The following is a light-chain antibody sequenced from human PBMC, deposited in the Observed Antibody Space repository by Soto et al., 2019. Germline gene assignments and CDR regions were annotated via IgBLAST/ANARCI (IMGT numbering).Light chain of an antibody. CDR1: SRDVGGYNL. J-gene: IGLJ1*01. CDR2: EVS. CDR3: CSYAGSNNFDV. Sequence: QAVLTQPASVSGSPGQPVTLSFPGTSRDVGGYNLVSWYQQHPGKAPKLMVYEVSKRPSGVSNRFSGSKSGNTASLTISGLQAEDEADYYCCSYAGSNNFDVFGTGTKVTVL. V-gene: IGLV2-23*02.